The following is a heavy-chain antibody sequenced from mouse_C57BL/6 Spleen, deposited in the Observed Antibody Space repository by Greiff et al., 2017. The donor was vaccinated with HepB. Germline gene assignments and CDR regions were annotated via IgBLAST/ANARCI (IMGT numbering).Heavy chain of an antibody. CDR1: GYAFSSYW. J-gene: IGHJ3*01. V-gene: IGHV1-80*01. CDR3: ARDIYYYGSSAPS. Sequence: QVQLKESGAELVKPGASVKISCKASGYAFSSYWMNWVKQRPGKGLEWIGQIYPGDGDTNYNGKFKGKATLTADKSSSTAYMQLSSLTSEDSAVYFCARDIYYYGSSAPSWGQGTLVTVSA. CDR2: IYPGDGDT. D-gene: IGHD1-1*01.